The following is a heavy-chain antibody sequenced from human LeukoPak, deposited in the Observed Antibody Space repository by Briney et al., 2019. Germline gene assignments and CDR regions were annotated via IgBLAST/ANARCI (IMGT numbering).Heavy chain of an antibody. Sequence: GGSQRLSCAASGFTFSSYSMNWVRQAPGKGLEWVSSISSSSSYIYYADSVKGRFTISRDNAKNSLYLQMNSLRAEDTAVYYCARDLAVTTGIGYWGQGTLVTVSS. CDR3: ARDLAVTTGIGY. J-gene: IGHJ4*02. D-gene: IGHD4-17*01. CDR1: GFTFSSYS. CDR2: ISSSSSYI. V-gene: IGHV3-21*01.